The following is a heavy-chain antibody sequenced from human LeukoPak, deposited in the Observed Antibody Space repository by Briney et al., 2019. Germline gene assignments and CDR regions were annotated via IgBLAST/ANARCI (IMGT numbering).Heavy chain of an antibody. CDR2: ISGSGGST. Sequence: GGTLRLSCEASGFTFSTYGINWVRQAPGKGLEWVSAISGSGGSTYYADFVKGRFTISRDNSKNTLYLQMNSLRAEDTAVYYCARDSGFSGTQRGEYWGQGTLVTVSS. J-gene: IGHJ4*02. D-gene: IGHD3/OR15-3a*01. V-gene: IGHV3-23*01. CDR3: ARDSGFSGTQRGEY. CDR1: GFTFSTYG.